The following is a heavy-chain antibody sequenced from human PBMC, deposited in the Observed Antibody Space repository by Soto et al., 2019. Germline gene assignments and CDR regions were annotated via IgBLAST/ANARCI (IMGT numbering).Heavy chain of an antibody. V-gene: IGHV4-4*07. D-gene: IGHD6-13*01. CDR1: GGSISSYY. J-gene: IGHJ4*02. CDR2: IYTSGST. CDR3: ARDLSEWSSSWNYFDY. Sequence: PSETLSLTCTVSGGSISSYYWSWIRQPAGKGLEWIGRIYTSGSTNYNPSLKSRVTMSVDTSKNQLSLKLSSVTAADTAVYYCARDLSEWSSSWNYFDYWGQGTLVTVSS.